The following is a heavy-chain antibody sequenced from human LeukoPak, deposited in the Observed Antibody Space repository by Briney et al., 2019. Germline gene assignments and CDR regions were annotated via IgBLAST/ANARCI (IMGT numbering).Heavy chain of an antibody. V-gene: IGHV4-34*01. Sequence: SETLSLTCAVYGGSFSGYYWSWIRQPPGKGLEWIGEINHSGSTNYNPSLKSRVTISIDTSKNQFSLKLSSVTAADTAVYYCARGLWFGELLLWGQGTLVTVSS. CDR2: INHSGST. J-gene: IGHJ4*02. CDR1: GGSFSGYY. CDR3: ARGLWFGELLL. D-gene: IGHD3-10*01.